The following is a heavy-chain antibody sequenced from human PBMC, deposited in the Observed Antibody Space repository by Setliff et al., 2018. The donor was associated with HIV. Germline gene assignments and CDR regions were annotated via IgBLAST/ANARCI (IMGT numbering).Heavy chain of an antibody. Sequence: SETLSLTCAVSGYSISSGYYWGWIRQPPGKGLEWIGSIYHSGSTYYNPSLKSRVTISVDTSKNQFSLKLSSVTAADTAVYYCARRGSGGYGMDVWGQGTTVTVSS. CDR2: IYHSGST. J-gene: IGHJ6*02. V-gene: IGHV4-38-2*01. CDR3: ARRGSGGYGMDV. CDR1: GYSISSGYY. D-gene: IGHD3-10*01.